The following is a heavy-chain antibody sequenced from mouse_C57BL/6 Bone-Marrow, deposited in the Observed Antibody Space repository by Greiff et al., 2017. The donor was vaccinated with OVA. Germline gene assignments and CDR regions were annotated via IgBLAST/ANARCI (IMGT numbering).Heavy chain of an antibody. CDR3: VRLASSKDYAMDY. D-gene: IGHD6-1*01. CDR2: IRCKSNNYAS. Sequence: EVMLVESGGGLVQPKGSLRLSCAASGFSFNTYAMNWVRQAPGKGLEWVARIRCKSNNYASYSADSVKDRFTISRDDSESMLYLEKNNWKTEETAMYYGVRLASSKDYAMDYWGQGTSVTVSS. J-gene: IGHJ4*01. V-gene: IGHV10-1*01. CDR1: GFSFNTYA.